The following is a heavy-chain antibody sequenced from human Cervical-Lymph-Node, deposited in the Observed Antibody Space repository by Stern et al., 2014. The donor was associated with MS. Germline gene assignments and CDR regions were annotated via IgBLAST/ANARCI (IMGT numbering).Heavy chain of an antibody. Sequence: EVQLVESGAEVKKPGESLKISCKGSGYSFTDYWIGWVRQMPGKGLEWRGIIDPSDSETRYSPSFQGQVTISADRSVSTAYLQWSSLKASDTAIYYCARRSYYHREPVDFWGQGTLVTVSS. CDR2: IDPSDSET. V-gene: IGHV5-51*01. CDR3: ARRSYYHREPVDF. CDR1: GYSFTDYW. D-gene: IGHD3-10*01. J-gene: IGHJ4*02.